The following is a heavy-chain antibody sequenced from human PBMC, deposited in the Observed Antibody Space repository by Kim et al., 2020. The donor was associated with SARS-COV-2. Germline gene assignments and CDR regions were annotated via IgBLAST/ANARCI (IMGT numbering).Heavy chain of an antibody. Sequence: GTADSVKGRFTIYRDNAKNSLYLQMNSLRAEDTALYYCAKDRVTQGAFDYWGQGTLVTVSS. V-gene: IGHV3-9*01. J-gene: IGHJ4*02. CDR3: AKDRVTQGAFDY. D-gene: IGHD1-26*01.